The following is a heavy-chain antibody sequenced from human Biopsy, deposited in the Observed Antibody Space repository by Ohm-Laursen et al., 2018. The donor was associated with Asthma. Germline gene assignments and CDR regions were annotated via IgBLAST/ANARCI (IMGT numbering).Heavy chain of an antibody. V-gene: IGHV3-30*03. CDR1: GFVFSQCG. Sequence: SLRLSCTASGFVFSQCGMHWVRQGPGKGLEWVALVSSDGHNKYYEDFVKGRFTISRDNSRNRLYLQINRLTVEDSAVYFCARQSGQDYGDSSGFDIWCQGTKVAVSS. D-gene: IGHD3-22*01. CDR3: ARQSGQDYGDSSGFDI. CDR2: VSSDGHNK. J-gene: IGHJ3*02.